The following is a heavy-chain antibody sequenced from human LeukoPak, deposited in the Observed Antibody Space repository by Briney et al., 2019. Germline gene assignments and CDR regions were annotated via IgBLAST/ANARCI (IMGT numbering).Heavy chain of an antibody. CDR3: AKARGSFYYYVMDV. CDR2: ISGDGGST. V-gene: IGHV3-43*02. CDR1: GFTFDVYA. Sequence: PGGSLTLSCAASGFTFDVYAMRWVRHAPGKGLEWVSLISGDGGSTYYADSVKGRFTISRDNTKNSLYLQMNSLRTDDTALYYCAKARGSFYYYVMDVWGQGTTVTVSS. J-gene: IGHJ6*02. D-gene: IGHD3-10*01.